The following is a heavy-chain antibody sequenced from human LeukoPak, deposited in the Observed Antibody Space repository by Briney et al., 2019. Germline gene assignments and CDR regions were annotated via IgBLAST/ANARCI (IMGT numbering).Heavy chain of an antibody. CDR3: AKSGGYGLIDY. V-gene: IGHV4-39*01. J-gene: IGHJ4*02. D-gene: IGHD1-26*01. CDR2: IHIGGST. Sequence: SETLSLTCTVSGGSISSSAYHWGWIRQPPGKGLEWIGSIHIGGSTYYNPSFKSRVTISVDTSKNQFSLRLNSVTAADTAMYYCAKSGGYGLIDYWGQGTRVTVSS. CDR1: GGSISSSAYH.